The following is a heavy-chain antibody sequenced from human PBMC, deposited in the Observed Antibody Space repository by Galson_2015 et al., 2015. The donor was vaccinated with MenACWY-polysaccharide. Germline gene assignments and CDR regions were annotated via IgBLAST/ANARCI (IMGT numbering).Heavy chain of an antibody. V-gene: IGHV3-23*01. D-gene: IGHD3-3*01. Sequence: SLRLSCAASGCTFTSYAMSWVRQAPGKGLEWVSAIRSSGTNTYYADSVKGRFTISRDNSKNTLYLQMNSLRAEDTAVYYCAKDSTDFWSVAGRFDHWGQGTLVTVSS. CDR2: IRSSGTNT. CDR3: AKDSTDFWSVAGRFDH. J-gene: IGHJ5*02. CDR1: GCTFTSYA.